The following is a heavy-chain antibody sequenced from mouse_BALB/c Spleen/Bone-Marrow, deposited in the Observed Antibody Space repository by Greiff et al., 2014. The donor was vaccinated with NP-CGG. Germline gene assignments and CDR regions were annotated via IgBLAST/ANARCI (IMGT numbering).Heavy chain of an antibody. D-gene: IGHD1-1*01. CDR1: GFSLTDYG. CDR3: AKHDTTVVVDY. CDR2: VWGGGIT. Sequence: QVQLKESGPGLVAPSQSLSITCTVSGFSLTDYGVSWIRQPPGKGLEWLGVVWGGGITYYNSTLKSRLSISKDSSKSQVFLKMNSLQTDDAAMYYCAKHDTTVVVDYWGQGTTLTASS. V-gene: IGHV2-6-5*01. J-gene: IGHJ2*01.